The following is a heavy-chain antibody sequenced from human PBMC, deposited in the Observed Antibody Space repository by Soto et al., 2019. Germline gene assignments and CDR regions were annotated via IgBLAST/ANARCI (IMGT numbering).Heavy chain of an antibody. CDR2: IYYSGST. J-gene: IGHJ6*02. D-gene: IGHD3-22*01. CDR3: ARVQTDYYDSSGYYYVGYYYYGMDV. V-gene: IGHV4-30-4*02. CDR1: GGSITSGEYY. Sequence: SDTLSLTCTVSGGSITSGEYYWSSIRQPPGKGLEWFGYIYYSGSTYYNPSLKSRVTISVDTSKNQFSLKLSSVTAADTAVYYCARVQTDYYDSSGYYYVGYYYYGMDVWGQGTTVT.